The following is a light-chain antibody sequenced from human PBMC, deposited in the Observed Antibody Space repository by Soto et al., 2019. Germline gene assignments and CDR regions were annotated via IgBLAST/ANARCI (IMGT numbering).Light chain of an antibody. J-gene: IGLJ3*02. CDR3: QSFDSSLSGWV. CDR1: SSNIGAGYD. CDR2: GNT. V-gene: IGLV1-40*01. Sequence: QSVLTQPPSVSGAPGQRVTISCTGGSSNIGAGYDVHWYQQLPGTAPKLLVSGNTNRPSGVPDRFSGSKSGTSASLAITGLQVADESDYYCQSFDSSLSGWVFGGGTKVTVL.